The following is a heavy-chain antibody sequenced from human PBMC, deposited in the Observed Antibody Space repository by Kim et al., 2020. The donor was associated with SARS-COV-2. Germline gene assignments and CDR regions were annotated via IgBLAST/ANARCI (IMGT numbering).Heavy chain of an antibody. D-gene: IGHD4-17*01. CDR1: GGTFSSYA. J-gene: IGHJ5*02. Sequence: SVKVSCKASGGTFSSYAISWVRQAPGQGLEWIGRIIPILGIANYAQKFQGRVTITADKSTSTAYMELSSLRSEDTAVYYCARDFVAVTTRIGNIFGWFDPWGQGTLVTVSS. V-gene: IGHV1-69*04. CDR2: IIPILGIA. CDR3: ARDFVAVTTRIGNIFGWFDP.